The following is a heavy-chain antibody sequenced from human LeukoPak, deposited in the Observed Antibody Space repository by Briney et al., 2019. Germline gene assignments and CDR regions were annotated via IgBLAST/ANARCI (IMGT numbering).Heavy chain of an antibody. CDR1: GGTFSSYA. D-gene: IGHD3-22*01. J-gene: IGHJ4*02. Sequence: ASVKVSCKAFGGTFSSYAISWVRQAPGQGLEWMGRIIPILGIANYAQKFQGRVTITADKSTSTAYMELSSLRSEDTAVYYCASLRDDYYDSSGYYPEGYWGQGTLVTVSS. CDR3: ASLRDDYYDSSGYYPEGY. V-gene: IGHV1-69*04. CDR2: IIPILGIA.